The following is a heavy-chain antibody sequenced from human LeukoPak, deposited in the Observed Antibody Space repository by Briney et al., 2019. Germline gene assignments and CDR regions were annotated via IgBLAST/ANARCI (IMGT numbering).Heavy chain of an antibody. Sequence: ASVKVSCKASGYTFTGYYMYWVRQAPGQGLEWMGRINPNSGGTNYAQKFQGRVTMTRDTSISTAYMELSRLRSDDTAAYYCARGFYYDILTGRRTLDYWGQGTLVTVSS. V-gene: IGHV1-2*06. CDR2: INPNSGGT. D-gene: IGHD3-9*01. CDR3: ARGFYYDILTGRRTLDY. J-gene: IGHJ4*02. CDR1: GYTFTGYY.